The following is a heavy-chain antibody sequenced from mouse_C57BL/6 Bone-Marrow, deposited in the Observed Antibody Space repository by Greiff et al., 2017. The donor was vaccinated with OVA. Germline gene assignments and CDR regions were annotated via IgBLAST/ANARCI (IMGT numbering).Heavy chain of an antibody. Sequence: QVQLQQSGAELARPGASVKLSCKASGYTFTSYGISWVKQRTGQGLEWIGEIYPRSGNTYYNEKFKGKATLTADKSSSTAYMELRSLTSEDSAVYFCAREGATIVTTGYWGQGTTLTVSS. CDR2: IYPRSGNT. J-gene: IGHJ2*01. CDR1: GYTFTSYG. CDR3: AREGATIVTTGY. V-gene: IGHV1-81*01. D-gene: IGHD2-5*01.